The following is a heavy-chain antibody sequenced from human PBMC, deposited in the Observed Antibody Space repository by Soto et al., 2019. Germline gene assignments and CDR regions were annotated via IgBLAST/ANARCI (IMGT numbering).Heavy chain of an antibody. J-gene: IGHJ4*02. CDR2: TYYSGST. V-gene: IGHV4-39*01. CDR3: ARPIAAAGIQTHFDY. D-gene: IGHD6-13*01. Sequence: SETLSLTCTVSGGSISSSSYCWGWIRQPPGKGLEWIGSTYYSGSTYYNPSLKSRVTISVGTSKNQFSLKLSSVTAADTAVYYCARPIAAAGIQTHFDYWGQGTLVTVSS. CDR1: GGSISSSSYC.